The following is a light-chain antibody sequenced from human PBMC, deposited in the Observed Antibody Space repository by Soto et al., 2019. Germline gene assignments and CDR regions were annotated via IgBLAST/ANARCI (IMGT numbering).Light chain of an antibody. CDR2: DAS. CDR1: QSVSSN. V-gene: IGKV3-11*01. CDR3: QDRGNWPLFT. Sequence: ELVMTQSPATLSVSPGERATLSCRASQSVSSNLAWYQQKPGQAPRLLIYDASHRATGIPARFTGSGSGTDFTLTISRVEPEDFAVYYCQDRGNWPLFTFGAGTKVDIK. J-gene: IGKJ4*01.